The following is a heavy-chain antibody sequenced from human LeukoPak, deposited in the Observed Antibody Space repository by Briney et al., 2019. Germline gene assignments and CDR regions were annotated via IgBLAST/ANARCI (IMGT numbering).Heavy chain of an antibody. Sequence: GGSLRLSCAASGFTVSSNYMSWVRQAPGKGLEWVSVIYSGGSTYYADSVKGRFTISRDNSKNTLYPQMNSLRAEDTAVYYCAREWGIRFLEWLSPYGMDVWGQGTTVTVSS. CDR3: AREWGIRFLEWLSPYGMDV. D-gene: IGHD3-3*01. CDR1: GFTVSSNY. CDR2: IYSGGST. J-gene: IGHJ6*02. V-gene: IGHV3-66*01.